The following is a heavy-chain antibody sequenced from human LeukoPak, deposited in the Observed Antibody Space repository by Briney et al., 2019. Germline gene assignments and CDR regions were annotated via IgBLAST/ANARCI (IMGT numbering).Heavy chain of an antibody. V-gene: IGHV3-53*01. CDR1: GFTVSSSH. J-gene: IGHJ4*02. CDR3: ARRSPVAGAGPRRLED. Sequence: GGSLRLSCAASGFTVSSSHMSWVRQAPGKGLEWVSIIYSGGSTPYAGSVKGRFIISRDTSKNTLYLQMNSLRAEDTAVHYCARRSPVAGAGPRRLEDWGQGTLVTVSS. CDR2: IYSGGST. D-gene: IGHD6-13*01.